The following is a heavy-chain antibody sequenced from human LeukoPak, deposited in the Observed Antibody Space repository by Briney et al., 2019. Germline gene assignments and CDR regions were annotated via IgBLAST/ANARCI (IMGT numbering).Heavy chain of an antibody. CDR3: AKSHPPTVTTEEGEYLQH. J-gene: IGHJ1*01. D-gene: IGHD4-17*01. CDR1: GFTFSSFG. CDR2: ISFDGSNQ. V-gene: IGHV3-30*18. Sequence: GRSLRLSCAASGFTFSSFGMHWVRQAPGQGLEWVAVISFDGSNQYYADSVKGRFTIYRDNFKNTVYLQMNSLRAEETAVCYCAKSHPPTVTTEEGEYLQHWGQGTLVTVSS.